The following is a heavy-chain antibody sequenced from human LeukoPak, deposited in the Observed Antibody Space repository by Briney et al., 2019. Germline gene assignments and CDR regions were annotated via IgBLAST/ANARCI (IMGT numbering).Heavy chain of an antibody. J-gene: IGHJ3*02. CDR1: GFTFSSYW. CDR3: ARDSPTFDI. V-gene: IGHV3-74*01. CDR2: INGDGSIT. Sequence: GGSLRLSCATSGFTFSSYWMHWVRQVPGKGLVWVSRINGDGSITAYADSVKGRFTISRDNSKNTLYLQMNSLRAEDTAIYYCARDSPTFDIWGQGTMVTVSS.